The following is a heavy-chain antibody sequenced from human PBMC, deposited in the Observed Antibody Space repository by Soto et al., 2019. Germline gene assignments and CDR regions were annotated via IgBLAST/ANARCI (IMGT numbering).Heavy chain of an antibody. D-gene: IGHD2-15*01. CDR1: GGSISGYY. J-gene: IGHJ3*02. Sequence: QVQLQESGPGLVKPSETLSLTCTVSGGSISGYYWSWIRQPPGKGLEWIGYIYYSGSTNYNPSLKSRVTISVDTSKNHFSLKLSSVTAADTAVYFCARDDLGYCSGASCLTIWGQGTMVTVSS. V-gene: IGHV4-59*01. CDR3: ARDDLGYCSGASCLTI. CDR2: IYYSGST.